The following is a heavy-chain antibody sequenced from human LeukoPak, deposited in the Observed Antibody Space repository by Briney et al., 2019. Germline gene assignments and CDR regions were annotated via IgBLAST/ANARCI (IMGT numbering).Heavy chain of an antibody. CDR2: IYTSGST. CDR1: GGSISSSSYS. D-gene: IGHD6-13*01. CDR3: ARDYSSSWYGAYYFDY. V-gene: IGHV4-39*07. J-gene: IGHJ4*02. Sequence: SETLSLTCTVSGGSISSSSYSWGWIRQPPGKGLEWIGRIYTSGSTNYNPSLKSRVTMSVDTSKNQFSLKLSSVTAADTAVYYCARDYSSSWYGAYYFDYWGQGTLVTVSS.